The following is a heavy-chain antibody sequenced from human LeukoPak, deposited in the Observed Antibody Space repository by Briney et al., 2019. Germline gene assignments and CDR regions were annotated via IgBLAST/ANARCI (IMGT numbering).Heavy chain of an antibody. D-gene: IGHD2-8*01. V-gene: IGHV1-69*05. CDR1: GYTFTSYG. CDR3: ARGYCTNSACLGRPYFVH. Sequence: GASVKVSCKASGYTFTSYGISWVRQAPGQGLEWMGDIIPMFGAANYARRFQGRVTITTDESTSTAYMELNSLTSEDTGAYYCARGYCTNSACLGRPYFVHWGEGTPDTASS. J-gene: IGHJ4*02. CDR2: IIPMFGAA.